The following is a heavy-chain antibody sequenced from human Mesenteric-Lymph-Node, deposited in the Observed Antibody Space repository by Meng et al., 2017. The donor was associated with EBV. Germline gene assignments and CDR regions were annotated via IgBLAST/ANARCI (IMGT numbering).Heavy chain of an antibody. Sequence: QCQLAQSGAEVEKPGASMKVACPASGNTFTDYAIHWVRQAPGQRLEWMGWINAGNDNTMYSQKFQGRVTITRDRSASTAYLDLSGLRSEDTAVYYCARTYRSGWYFFDFWGQGTLVTVSS. V-gene: IGHV1-3*01. D-gene: IGHD6-19*01. J-gene: IGHJ4*01. CDR3: ARTYRSGWYFFDF. CDR2: INAGNDNT. CDR1: GNTFTDYA.